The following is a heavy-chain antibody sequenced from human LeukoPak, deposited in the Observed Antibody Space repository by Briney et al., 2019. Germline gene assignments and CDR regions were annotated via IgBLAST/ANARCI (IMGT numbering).Heavy chain of an antibody. V-gene: IGHV4-59*01. Sequence: SETLSLTCTVSGGSISPYYWSWIRQPPGKGLELIGYICYSGSTNYNPSLKSRVTISVDTSQNQFSLKLNSVTAADTAVYFCARVAVTTGLEFDYWGQGILVTVSS. CDR3: ARVAVTTGLEFDY. CDR2: ICYSGST. J-gene: IGHJ4*02. D-gene: IGHD3-9*01. CDR1: GGSISPYY.